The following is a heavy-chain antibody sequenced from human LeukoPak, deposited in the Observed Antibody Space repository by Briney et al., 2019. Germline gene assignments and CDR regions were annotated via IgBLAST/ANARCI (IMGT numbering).Heavy chain of an antibody. J-gene: IGHJ4*02. D-gene: IGHD1-1*01. CDR1: GFRFSQQD. CDR2: IRYDGSDK. V-gene: IGHV3-30*02. Sequence: GGSLRLSCAASGFRFSQQDMHWVRQAPGKGLEWVAWIRYDGSDKNYADSVKGRFTISRDNAKNSLNLQMNSLRAEDTAVYYCARIRNWNDYFVWGQGTLVTVSS. CDR3: ARIRNWNDYFV.